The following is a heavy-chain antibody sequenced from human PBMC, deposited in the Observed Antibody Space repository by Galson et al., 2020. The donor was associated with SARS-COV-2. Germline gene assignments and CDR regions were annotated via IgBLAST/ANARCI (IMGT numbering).Heavy chain of an antibody. V-gene: IGHV1-24*01. CDR3: ATSLYPLSYYYSDMDV. J-gene: IGHJ6*03. CDR2: FDPEDGET. Sequence: ASVKVSCKVSGYTLTELSMHWVRQAPGKGLEWMGGFDPEDGETIYAQKFQGRVTMTEDTSTDTAYMELSSLRSEDTAVYYCATSLYPLSYYYSDMDVWGKGTTVTVAS. CDR1: GYTLTELS.